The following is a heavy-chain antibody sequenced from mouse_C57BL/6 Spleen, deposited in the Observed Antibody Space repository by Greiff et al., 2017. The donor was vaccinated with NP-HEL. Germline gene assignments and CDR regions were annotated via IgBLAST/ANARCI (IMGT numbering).Heavy chain of an antibody. V-gene: IGHV5-16*01. CDR3: ARDRGVLRSDWYFDV. Sequence: EVQLVESEGGLVQPGSSMKLSCTASGFTFSDYYMAWVRQVPEKGLEWVANINYDGSSTYYLDSLKSRFIISRDNAKNILYLQMSSLKSEDTATYYCARDRGVLRSDWYFDVWGTGTTVTVSS. CDR1: GFTFSDYY. D-gene: IGHD1-1*01. J-gene: IGHJ1*03. CDR2: INYDGSST.